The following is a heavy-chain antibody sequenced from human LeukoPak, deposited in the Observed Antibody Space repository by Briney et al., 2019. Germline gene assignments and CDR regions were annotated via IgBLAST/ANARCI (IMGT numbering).Heavy chain of an antibody. CDR3: AKDLKGVAPTVTTFDY. CDR1: GFTFSSYA. CDR2: ISGSGGST. Sequence: GGSLRLSCAASGFTFSSYAMSWVRQAPGKGLEWASAISGSGGSTYYADSVKGRFTISRDNSKNTLYLQMNSLRAEDTAIYYCAKDLKGVAPTVTTFDYWGQGTLVTVSS. D-gene: IGHD4-17*01. V-gene: IGHV3-23*01. J-gene: IGHJ4*02.